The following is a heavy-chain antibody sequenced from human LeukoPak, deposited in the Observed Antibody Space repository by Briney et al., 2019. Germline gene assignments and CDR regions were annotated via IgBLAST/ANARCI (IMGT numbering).Heavy chain of an antibody. D-gene: IGHD4-11*01. CDR3: AKGNSNYVLYYFDY. CDR1: GFTFSSYA. J-gene: IGHJ4*02. Sequence: GGSLRLSCAAYGFTFSSYAMSWVRQAPGKGLEWVSAISGSGGSTYYADSVKGRFTISRDNSKNTLYLQMNSLRAEDTAVYYCAKGNSNYVLYYFDYWGQGTLVTVSS. CDR2: ISGSGGST. V-gene: IGHV3-23*01.